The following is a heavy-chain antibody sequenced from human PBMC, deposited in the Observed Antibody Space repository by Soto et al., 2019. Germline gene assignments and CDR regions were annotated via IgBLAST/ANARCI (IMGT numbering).Heavy chain of an antibody. CDR2: INPSGGST. J-gene: IGHJ6*02. CDR3: ASPGIAAAGSDRYYYYGMDV. D-gene: IGHD6-13*01. CDR1: GYTFTSYY. V-gene: IGHV1-46*03. Sequence: GASVKVSCKASGYTFTSYYMHWVRQAPGQGLEWMGIINPSGGSTSYAQKFQGRVTMTRDTSTSTVYMELSSLRSEDTAVYYCASPGIAAAGSDRYYYYGMDVWGQGTTVTVSS.